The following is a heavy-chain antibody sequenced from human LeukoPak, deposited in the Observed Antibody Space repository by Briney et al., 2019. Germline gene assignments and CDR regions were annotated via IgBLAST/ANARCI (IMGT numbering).Heavy chain of an antibody. CDR1: GFTVSSNY. Sequence: GGSLRLSCAASGFTVSSNYMSWVRQAPGKGLEWVSVIYSGGSTYYADSVKGRFTISGDNSKNTLYLQMNSLRAEDTAVYYCAREQWLHPLFDYWGQGTLVTVSS. V-gene: IGHV3-66*01. CDR2: IYSGGST. D-gene: IGHD6-19*01. J-gene: IGHJ4*02. CDR3: AREQWLHPLFDY.